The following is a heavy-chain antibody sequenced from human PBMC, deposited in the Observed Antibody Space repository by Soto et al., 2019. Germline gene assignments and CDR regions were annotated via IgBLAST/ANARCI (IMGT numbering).Heavy chain of an antibody. J-gene: IGHJ3*02. CDR1: GGSFSGYY. CDR3: ATAAGIAVAGTFAFDI. Sequence: SETLSLTCAVYGGSFSGYYWSWIRQPPGKGLEWIGEIDHSGSTNYNPSIKSRVTISVDTSKNQYSLKLSSVTAADTAVYYCATAAGIAVAGTFAFDIWGQGTMVTVSS. CDR2: IDHSGST. D-gene: IGHD6-19*01. V-gene: IGHV4-34*01.